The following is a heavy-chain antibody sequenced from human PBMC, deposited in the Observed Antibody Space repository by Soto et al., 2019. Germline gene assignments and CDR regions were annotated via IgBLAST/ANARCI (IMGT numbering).Heavy chain of an antibody. CDR3: AVHGDYDAFDM. D-gene: IGHD4-17*01. Sequence: EVQVVESGGGIVQPGGSLRLSCAGSGFTFSHYWMHWVRQAPGEGLVWISRINGDGSSTSYGDSVKGRFTISRDNAKNTLYRQMITMRPEDTAVYYWAVHGDYDAFDMWGQGTMVTVSS. J-gene: IGHJ3*02. CDR1: GFTFSHYW. CDR2: INGDGSST. V-gene: IGHV3-74*01.